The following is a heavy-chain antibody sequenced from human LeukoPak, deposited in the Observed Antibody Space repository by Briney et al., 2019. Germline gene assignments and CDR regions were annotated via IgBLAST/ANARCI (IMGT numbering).Heavy chain of an antibody. CDR3: ARDSTSLDFWSGYPYYYYYYMDV. J-gene: IGHJ6*03. D-gene: IGHD3-3*01. V-gene: IGHV3-21*01. Sequence: GGSLRLSCAASGFTFSRYRMNWVRQAPGKGLEGVSSISSSSSYIYYADSVKGRFTISRDNAKNSLYLQMNSLRAEDTAVYYCARDSTSLDFWSGYPYYYYYYMDVWGKGTTVTVSS. CDR2: ISSSSSYI. CDR1: GFTFSRYR.